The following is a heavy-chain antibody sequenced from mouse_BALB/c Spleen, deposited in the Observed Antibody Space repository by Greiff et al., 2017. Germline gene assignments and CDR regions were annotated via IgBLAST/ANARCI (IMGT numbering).Heavy chain of an antibody. CDR1: GFTFSSYW. V-gene: IGHV6-3*01. CDR3: TAIYYYAMDY. J-gene: IGHJ4*01. Sequence: EVKLMESGGGLVQPGGSMKLSCVASGFTFSSYWMSWVRQSPEKGLEWVAEIRLKSDNYATHYAESVKGKFTISRDDSKSRLYLQMNSLRAEDTGIYYCTAIYYYAMDYWGQGTSVTVSS. CDR2: IRLKSDNYAT.